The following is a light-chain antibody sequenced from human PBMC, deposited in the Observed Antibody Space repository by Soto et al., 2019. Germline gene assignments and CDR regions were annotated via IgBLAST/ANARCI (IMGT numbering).Light chain of an antibody. CDR2: EVS. CDR1: TSDVGAYNY. CDR3: TSYTSTTTGV. Sequence: QSALTQPASVSGSPGQSITISCTGTTSDVGAYNYVSWFQQHPGNAPKLLIYEVSDRPSGVSYRFSGSKSGNTASLTISGLQAEDEADYYCTSYTSTTTGVFGGGTKLTVL. J-gene: IGLJ3*02. V-gene: IGLV2-14*01.